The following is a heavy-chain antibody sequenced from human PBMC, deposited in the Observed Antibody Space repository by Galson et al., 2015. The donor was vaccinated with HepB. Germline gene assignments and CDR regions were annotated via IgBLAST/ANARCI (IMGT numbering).Heavy chain of an antibody. CDR3: AKDTYDSSGYPDY. J-gene: IGHJ4*02. Sequence: SLRLSCAASGFTFDDYTMHWVRQAPGKGLEWVSLISWDGGSTYYADSVKGRFTISRDNSKNSLYLQMNSLRTEDTALYYCAKDTYDSSGYPDYWGQGTLVTVSS. CDR1: GFTFDDYT. CDR2: ISWDGGST. V-gene: IGHV3-43*01. D-gene: IGHD3-22*01.